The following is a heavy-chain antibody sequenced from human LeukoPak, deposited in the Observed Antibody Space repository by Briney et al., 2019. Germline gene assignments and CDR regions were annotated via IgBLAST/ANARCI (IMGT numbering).Heavy chain of an antibody. CDR1: GGSFSGYY. J-gene: IGHJ4*02. CDR3: ATYRRGYDSSGYGEYYFDY. CDR2: INHSGST. D-gene: IGHD3-22*01. Sequence: PSETLSLTCAVYGGSFSGYYWSWIRQPPGKGLEWIGEINHSGSTYYNPSLKSRVTISVDRSKNQFSLKLSSVTAADTAVYYCATYRRGYDSSGYGEYYFDYWGQGTLVTVSS. V-gene: IGHV4-34*01.